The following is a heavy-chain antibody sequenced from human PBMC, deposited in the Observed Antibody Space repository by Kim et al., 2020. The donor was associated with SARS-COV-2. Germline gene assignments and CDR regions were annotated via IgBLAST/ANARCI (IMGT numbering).Heavy chain of an antibody. CDR1: GFNFSSYL. J-gene: IGHJ4*02. Sequence: GGSLRLSCAASGFNFSSYLMTWVRQAPGKGLEWVANIEQDGNEKYYADSVRGRFSISRDNAKSSLYLQMNSLRGEDTAVYYCARPWGYWGQGTLVTVSS. CDR3: ARPWGY. D-gene: IGHD3-16*01. CDR2: IEQDGNEK. V-gene: IGHV3-7*01.